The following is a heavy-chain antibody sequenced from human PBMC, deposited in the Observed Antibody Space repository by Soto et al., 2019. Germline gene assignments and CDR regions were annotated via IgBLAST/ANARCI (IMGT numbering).Heavy chain of an antibody. D-gene: IGHD3-3*01. V-gene: IGHV1-69*02. J-gene: IGHJ5*02. CDR3: ARAGRVTIFGVDIRVYNWFDP. CDR2: IIPILGIA. CDR1: GGTFSSYT. Sequence: QVQLVQSGAEVKKPGSSVKVSCKASGGTFSSYTISWVRQAPGQGLEWMGRIIPILGIANYAQKFQGRVTITADKSTSTAYMELSSLRSEDTAVYYCARAGRVTIFGVDIRVYNWFDPWGQGTLVTVSS.